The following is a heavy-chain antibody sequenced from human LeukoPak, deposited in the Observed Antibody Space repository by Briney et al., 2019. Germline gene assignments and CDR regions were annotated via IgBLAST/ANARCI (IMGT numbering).Heavy chain of an antibody. CDR2: INPNSATT. D-gene: IGHD4-17*01. J-gene: IGHJ3*01. CDR1: GYTFTDYD. V-gene: IGHV1-8*03. Sequence: GASVKVSCKTSGYTFTDYDVHWVRQAPGQGLEWMGWINPNSATTNYAQRLLGRVTFTRDTSLSIAYMELSSLTSEDAAVYFCARGDFGETNTAFDVWGQGTLVAVSS. CDR3: ARGDFGETNTAFDV.